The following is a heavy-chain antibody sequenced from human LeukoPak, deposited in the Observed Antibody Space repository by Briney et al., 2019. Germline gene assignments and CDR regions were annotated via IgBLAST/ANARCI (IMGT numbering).Heavy chain of an antibody. J-gene: IGHJ5*02. Sequence: SETLSLTCTVSGGSISSYYWSWIRQPLGKGLEWIGYNYYSGSTNYNPSLKSRVTISVDTSKNQFSLKLSSVTAADTAVYYCARGGSSWYGIWFDPWGQGTLVTVSS. CDR3: ARGGSSWYGIWFDP. V-gene: IGHV4-59*01. D-gene: IGHD6-13*01. CDR2: NYYSGST. CDR1: GGSISSYY.